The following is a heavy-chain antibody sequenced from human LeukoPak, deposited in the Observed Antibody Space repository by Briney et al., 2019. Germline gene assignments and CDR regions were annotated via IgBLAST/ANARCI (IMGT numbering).Heavy chain of an antibody. CDR2: IRSKVYGGTP. CDR1: GFTFGDYA. J-gene: IGHJ4*02. CDR3: TRDQTPYY. V-gene: IGHV3-49*04. Sequence: GGSLRLSCTASGFTFGDYAMTWVRQAPGKGLEWVGFIRSKVYGGTPEYAASVKGRFTISRDDSKGFAYLQMNSLKTEDTAVYYCTRDQTPYYWGQGTLVTVSS.